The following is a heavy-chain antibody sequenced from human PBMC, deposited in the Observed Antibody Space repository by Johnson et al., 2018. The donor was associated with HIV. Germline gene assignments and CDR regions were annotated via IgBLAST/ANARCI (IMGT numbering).Heavy chain of an antibody. Sequence: VQLVESGGGLVQPGGSLRLSCAASGFTVSSNYMTWVRQAPGKGLEWVANIKQDGSERYYVDSVKGRFTISRDNSKNTLYLQMNSLRAEDTAVYYCANIAVVYAFDIWGQGTMVTVSS. J-gene: IGHJ3*02. CDR1: GFTVSSNY. CDR2: IKQDGSER. CDR3: ANIAVVYAFDI. D-gene: IGHD6-19*01. V-gene: IGHV3-7*01.